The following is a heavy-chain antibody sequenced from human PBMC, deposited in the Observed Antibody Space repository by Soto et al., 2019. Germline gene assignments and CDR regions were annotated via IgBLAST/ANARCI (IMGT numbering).Heavy chain of an antibody. Sequence: SETLSLTCAVYGGSFSGYYWSWIRQPPGKGLEWIGEINHSGSTNYNPSLKSRVTISVDTSKNQFSLKLSSVTAADTAVYYCARGNIAAAVRRYYYYYMDAWGKGTTVTVSS. CDR3: ARGNIAAAVRRYYYYYMDA. CDR2: INHSGST. J-gene: IGHJ6*03. CDR1: GGSFSGYY. V-gene: IGHV4-34*01. D-gene: IGHD6-13*01.